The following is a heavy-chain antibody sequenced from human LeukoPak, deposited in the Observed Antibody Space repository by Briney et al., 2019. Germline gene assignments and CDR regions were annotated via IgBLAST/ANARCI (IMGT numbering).Heavy chain of an antibody. V-gene: IGHV3-30-3*01. J-gene: IGHJ3*02. CDR2: ISYDGSNK. CDR1: GFTFDDYA. Sequence: GGSLRLSCAASGFTFDDYAMHWVRQAPGKGLEWVAVISYDGSNKYYADSVKGRFTISRDNSKNTLYLQMNSLRAEDTAVYYCARASRGYSSSSHAFDIWGQGTMVTVSS. CDR3: ARASRGYSSSSHAFDI. D-gene: IGHD6-6*01.